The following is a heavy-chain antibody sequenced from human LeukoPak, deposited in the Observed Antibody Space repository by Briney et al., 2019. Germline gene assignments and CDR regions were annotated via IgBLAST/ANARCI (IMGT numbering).Heavy chain of an antibody. Sequence: GGSLRLSCAASGFTFSSYEMNWVRQVPGKGLEWVSYISSSGSTIYYADSVKGRFTISRDNAKNSLYLQMNSLRAEDTAVYYCAKDSRVTMSNYYFDYWGQGTLVTVSS. CDR2: ISSSGSTI. J-gene: IGHJ4*02. CDR1: GFTFSSYE. D-gene: IGHD4-17*01. V-gene: IGHV3-48*03. CDR3: AKDSRVTMSNYYFDY.